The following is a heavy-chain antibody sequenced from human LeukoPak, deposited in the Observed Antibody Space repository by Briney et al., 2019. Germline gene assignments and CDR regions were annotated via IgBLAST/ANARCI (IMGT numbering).Heavy chain of an antibody. CDR2: VGGRGVAT. CDR1: GFTFCNCA. V-gene: IGHV3-23*01. D-gene: IGHD1-26*01. Sequence: GGALRISCAAPGFTFCNCALSWVRPAPGKGLDWVSTVGGRGVATYYADSVKGRFTVSRDNSKHTLYLQMNSLRAEDTAVYYCAKGGVGATSFDYWGQGTLVTVSS. J-gene: IGHJ4*02. CDR3: AKGGVGATSFDY.